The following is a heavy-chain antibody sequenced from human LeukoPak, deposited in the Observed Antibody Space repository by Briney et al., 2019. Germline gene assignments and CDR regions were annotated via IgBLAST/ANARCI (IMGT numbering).Heavy chain of an antibody. J-gene: IGHJ4*02. V-gene: IGHV1-69*13. CDR2: IIPIFGTA. D-gene: IGHD5-18*01. CDR1: GGTFSSYA. CDR3: ATARGYSYRFDY. Sequence: SVKVSCKASGGTFSSYAISWVRQAPGQGLEWMGGIIPIFGTANYAQKFQGRVTITADESTSTAYMELSSLRSEDTAVYYCATARGYSYRFDYWGQGTLVTVSS.